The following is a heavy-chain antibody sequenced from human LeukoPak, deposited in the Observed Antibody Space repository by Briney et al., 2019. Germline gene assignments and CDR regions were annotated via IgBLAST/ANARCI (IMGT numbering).Heavy chain of an antibody. CDR1: GGTFSSYA. V-gene: IGHV1-69*13. CDR3: ARGPYYDFWSGYYWSWFDP. J-gene: IGHJ5*02. CDR2: IIPIFGTA. D-gene: IGHD3-3*01. Sequence: SVEVSCKASGGTFSSYAISWVRQAPGQGLEWMGGIIPIFGTANYAQKFQGRVTITADESTSTAYMELSSLRSEDTAVYYCARGPYYDFWSGYYWSWFDPWGQGTLVTVSS.